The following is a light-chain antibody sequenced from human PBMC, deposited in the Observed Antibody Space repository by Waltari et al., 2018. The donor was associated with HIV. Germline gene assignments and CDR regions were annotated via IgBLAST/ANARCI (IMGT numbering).Light chain of an antibody. CDR3: AAWDGSLLGVL. V-gene: IGLV1-44*01. Sequence: QSVLTQPPSASGTPGQRVTIACSGSNSNIGSNTVNWYKQVPGTAPKLLIYNNYGRPSGVPDRFSGSKSGSSASLAISGLQSDDDGDYYCAAWDGSLLGVLFGGGTKLTVL. J-gene: IGLJ2*01. CDR2: NNY. CDR1: NSNIGSNT.